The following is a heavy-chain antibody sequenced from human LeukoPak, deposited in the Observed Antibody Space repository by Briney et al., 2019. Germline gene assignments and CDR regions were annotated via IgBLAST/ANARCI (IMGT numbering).Heavy chain of an antibody. CDR3: ARLVNGDYSDAFDI. CDR1: GGTFSNYA. D-gene: IGHD4-17*01. Sequence: GASVKVSCKASGGTFSNYAISWVRQAPGQGLEWMGRIIPFLGIANYAQNLQGRVTITADKSTGTAYMELSSLRSEDTAVYYCARLVNGDYSDAFDIWGQGTMVTVSS. CDR2: IIPFLGIA. V-gene: IGHV1-69*04. J-gene: IGHJ3*02.